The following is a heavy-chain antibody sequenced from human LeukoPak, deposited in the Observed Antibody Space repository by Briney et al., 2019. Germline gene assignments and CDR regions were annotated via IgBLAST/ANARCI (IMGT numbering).Heavy chain of an antibody. Sequence: GGSLRLSCAASGITFSSYGMNWVRQAPGKGLEWVSSISSTGGTTYYADSVKGRFTISRDNAKNSLYLQMNSLRAEDTAVYYCAELGITMIGGVWGKGTTVTISS. D-gene: IGHD3-10*02. V-gene: IGHV3-48*03. CDR1: GITFSSYG. CDR2: ISSTGGTT. CDR3: AELGITMIGGV. J-gene: IGHJ6*04.